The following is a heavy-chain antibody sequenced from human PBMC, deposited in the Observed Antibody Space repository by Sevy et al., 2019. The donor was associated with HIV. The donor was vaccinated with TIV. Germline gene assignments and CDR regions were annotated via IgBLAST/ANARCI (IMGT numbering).Heavy chain of an antibody. CDR1: GFIFSNYP. V-gene: IGHV3-23*01. Sequence: GGSLRLSCAASGFIFSNYPMSWVRHSPGKGLEWVSDISAGGTTTYYADSVEGRFTLSRDNSKNTVSLQMNSLGAEDTAIYYCAKRYCSTITCYDDDFWNPYYFYGLDVWCQGISVTVSS. CDR3: AKRYCSTITCYDDDFWNPYYFYGLDV. CDR2: ISAGGTTT. J-gene: IGHJ6*02. D-gene: IGHD2-2*01.